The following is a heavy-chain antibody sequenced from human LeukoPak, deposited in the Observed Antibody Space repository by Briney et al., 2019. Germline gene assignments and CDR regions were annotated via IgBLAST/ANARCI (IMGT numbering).Heavy chain of an antibody. J-gene: IGHJ4*02. CDR3: ARHAPCYYDSSGFSK. V-gene: IGHV4-39*01. D-gene: IGHD3-22*01. CDR1: GYSISSSTYY. Sequence: SETLSLTCTVSGYSISSSTYYWGGIRQPPGKGLEWIGNVYYSGSTYYNPSLKSRVTISVDTSKNQFSLNLSSVTAADTAVYYCARHAPCYYDSSGFSKWGQGTLVTVSS. CDR2: VYYSGST.